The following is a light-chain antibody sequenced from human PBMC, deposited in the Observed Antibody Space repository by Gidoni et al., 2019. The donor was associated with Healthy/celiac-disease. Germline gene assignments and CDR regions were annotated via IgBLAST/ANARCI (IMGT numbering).Light chain of an antibody. CDR2: GAS. J-gene: IGKJ1*01. CDR1: QSVSSN. CDR3: QQYNNWPPWT. V-gene: IGKV3-15*01. Sequence: EIVMTQSPATLAESPGESATPSCRASQSVSSNLAWYQQKPGQAPMLLIHGASTRATGIPARFSGSGSGTEFTLTISSLQSEDFAVYYCQQYNNWPPWTFGQGTKVEIK.